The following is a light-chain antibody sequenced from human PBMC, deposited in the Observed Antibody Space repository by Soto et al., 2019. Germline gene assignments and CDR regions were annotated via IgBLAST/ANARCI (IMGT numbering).Light chain of an antibody. J-gene: IGKJ1*01. CDR2: GAS. Sequence: EIVMTQSPATLSVSPGERATLSCRASQSVSSNLAWYQQKPGQAPRLLIYGASARATGIPARFSGSGSGTEFTLTISNQKSEDFDVYYCQHYNNWPPWTFGQGTKVEIK. CDR1: QSVSSN. V-gene: IGKV3-15*01. CDR3: QHYNNWPPWT.